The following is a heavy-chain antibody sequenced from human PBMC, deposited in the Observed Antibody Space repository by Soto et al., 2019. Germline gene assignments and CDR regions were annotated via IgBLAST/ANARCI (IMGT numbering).Heavy chain of an antibody. CDR1: GFTFSDYS. J-gene: IGHJ4*02. CDR3: ARDGGRAWDLDC. CDR2: ITRSSRTI. Sequence: QVQLVESGGGLVKPGGSLRLSCAASGFTFSDYSMTWIRLTPGKGLEWVSYITRSSRTIYYADSVKGRLTISRDNAKKSLYLQMNSLRAEDTAVYYCARDGGRAWDLDCWGQGTLVTVSS. V-gene: IGHV3-11*01. D-gene: IGHD3-16*01.